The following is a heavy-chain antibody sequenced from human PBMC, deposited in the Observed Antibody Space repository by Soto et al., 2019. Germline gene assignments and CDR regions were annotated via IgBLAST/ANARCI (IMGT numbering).Heavy chain of an antibody. CDR2: IYYSGST. CDR3: ARELDWFREPEDGMDV. D-gene: IGHD3-9*01. Sequence: QVQLQESGPGLVKPSQTLSLTCTVSGGSISSGDYYWSWIRQPPGKGLEWIGYIYYSGSTYYNPSLKSRVTISVDTSKNQFSLKLSSVTAADTAVYYCARELDWFREPEDGMDVWGQGTTVTVSS. J-gene: IGHJ6*02. CDR1: GGSISSGDYY. V-gene: IGHV4-30-4*01.